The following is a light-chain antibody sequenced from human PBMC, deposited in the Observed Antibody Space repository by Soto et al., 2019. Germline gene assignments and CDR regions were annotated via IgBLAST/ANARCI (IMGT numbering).Light chain of an antibody. CDR2: LGS. CDR1: QSLLHSNGYNY. CDR3: MQALQTLWT. V-gene: IGKV2-28*01. Sequence: DIVMTPSPLSLPVTPGEPASISCRSSQSLLHSNGYNYLDWYLQKPGQSPQLLIYLGSNRASGVPDRFSGSGSGTDFTLKISRVEAEDVGVYYCMQALQTLWTFGQGTKVDIK. J-gene: IGKJ1*01.